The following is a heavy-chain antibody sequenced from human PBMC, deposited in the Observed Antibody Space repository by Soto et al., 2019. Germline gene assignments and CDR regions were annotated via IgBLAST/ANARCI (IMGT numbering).Heavy chain of an antibody. V-gene: IGHV3-9*01. CDR2: IRWHSGSI. CDR3: AKYRQYGEFRPYIFDY. CDR1: GFPFDDYA. J-gene: IGHJ4*02. D-gene: IGHD4-17*01. Sequence: LGPHRYAPGFPFDDYALHWDRPAPGKGLEWVWGIRWHSGSIGYADSVKGRFTISRDNAKNSLYLQMNRLRAEDTALYYCAKYRQYGEFRPYIFDYWGQGALVTVSS.